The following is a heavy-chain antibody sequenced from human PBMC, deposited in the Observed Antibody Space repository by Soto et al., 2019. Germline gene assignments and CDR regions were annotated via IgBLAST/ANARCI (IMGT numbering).Heavy chain of an antibody. CDR2: ISHTGST. Sequence: QLQLQESGSGLVKPSQTLSLTCTVSGASISSRSYSWTGIRHPPGKAQEWIGYISHTGSTYYSPFLTSRLIIILYRSQNQFSLSLSSVTAAHPVVFFCATGQYNKRSYLNWIGPCGKGTLGTISS. J-gene: IGHJ5*02. CDR1: GASISSRSYS. CDR3: ATGQYNKRSYLNWIGP. V-gene: IGHV4-30-2*01. D-gene: IGHD3-16*02.